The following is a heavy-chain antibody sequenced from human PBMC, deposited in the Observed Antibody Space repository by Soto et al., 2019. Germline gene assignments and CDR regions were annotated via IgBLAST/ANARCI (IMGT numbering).Heavy chain of an antibody. V-gene: IGHV1-69*13. Sequence: SVKVSCKASGGTFSSYRFNWVRQARGQGLEWLGGIAPIYRTADYAQKFQGRVTITADESTRTVYMELSSLKSQDTALYYCARDSGAKLSSSWGQGTLVTVSS. CDR3: ARDSGAKLSSS. CDR1: GGTFSSYR. CDR2: IAPIYRTA. D-gene: IGHD6-13*01. J-gene: IGHJ4*02.